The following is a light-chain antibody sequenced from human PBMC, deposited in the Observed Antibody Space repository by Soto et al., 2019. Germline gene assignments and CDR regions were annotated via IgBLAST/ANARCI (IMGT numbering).Light chain of an antibody. Sequence: DIQMTQSPSTLSASVGDRVTITCRASQSISSWLAWYQQKPGKATKLLSYKASSLESGVPSRFSGSGSGTDFTLTISSLRPDDFATYYCQQYNSYPWTFGQGTKVEIK. CDR3: QQYNSYPWT. CDR1: QSISSW. V-gene: IGKV1-5*03. J-gene: IGKJ1*01. CDR2: KAS.